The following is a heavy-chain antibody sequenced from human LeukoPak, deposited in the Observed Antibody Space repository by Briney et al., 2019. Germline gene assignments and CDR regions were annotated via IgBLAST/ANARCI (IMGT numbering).Heavy chain of an antibody. D-gene: IGHD3-10*01. CDR3: ARGSRLWFGELFAYYFDY. Sequence: SVKVSCKASGYTFTAYYMHWVRQAPGQGLEWMGGIIPIFGTANYAQKFQGRVTITTDESTSTAYMELSSLRSEDTAVYYCARGSRLWFGELFAYYFDYWGQGTLVTVSS. CDR2: IIPIFGTA. CDR1: GYTFTAYY. J-gene: IGHJ4*02. V-gene: IGHV1-69*05.